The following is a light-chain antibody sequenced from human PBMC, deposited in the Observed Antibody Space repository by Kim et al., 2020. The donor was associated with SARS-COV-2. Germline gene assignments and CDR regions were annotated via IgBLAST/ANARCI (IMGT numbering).Light chain of an antibody. CDR2: GAS. CDR1: QRVSSY. CDR3: QQHNNWPLT. V-gene: IGKV3-11*01. Sequence: LSPGERATLSRRARQRVSSYFAWLQPKPGQAPRLLIYGASNRATGIPARFSGSGSGTDFTLTISSLEPEDFAVYYCQQHNNWPLTFGGGTKVDIK. J-gene: IGKJ4*01.